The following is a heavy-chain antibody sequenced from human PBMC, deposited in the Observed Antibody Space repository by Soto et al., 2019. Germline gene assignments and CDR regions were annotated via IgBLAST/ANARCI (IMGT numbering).Heavy chain of an antibody. Sequence: QVQLQQWGAGLLKPSETLSLTCAVYGGFVTSGSYYWSWIRQPPGKGLEWIGEMSHSGGTHFNPCLKSRVTISVDMSKNQFTLKMSSVTAAETALYYCARVERGTATTVVDAFDIWGPGTMVTVSS. CDR2: MSHSGGT. V-gene: IGHV4-34*01. J-gene: IGHJ3*02. CDR1: GGFVTSGSYY. D-gene: IGHD1-1*01. CDR3: ARVERGTATTVVDAFDI.